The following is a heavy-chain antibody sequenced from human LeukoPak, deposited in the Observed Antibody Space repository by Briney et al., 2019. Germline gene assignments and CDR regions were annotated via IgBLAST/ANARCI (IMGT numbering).Heavy chain of an antibody. V-gene: IGHV3-23*01. CDR2: ISGDGGAT. J-gene: IGHJ5*02. D-gene: IGHD4-11*01. Sequence: PGGSLRLSCAAVGFTFGSHAMSWGRHSPTKGLEWGSAISGDGGATYYADSVKGRFTISRDNSKNTLSLQMNGLRADDTAVYYCAREYSKYPSNWFDPWGQGTLVTVSS. CDR1: GFTFGSHA. CDR3: AREYSKYPSNWFDP.